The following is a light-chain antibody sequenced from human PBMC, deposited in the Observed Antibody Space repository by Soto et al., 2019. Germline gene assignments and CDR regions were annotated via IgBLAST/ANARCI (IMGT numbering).Light chain of an antibody. CDR1: QTISSW. CDR2: NAA. V-gene: IGKV1-5*03. Sequence: DIQMTQSPSTLSASVGDRVTITCRASQTISSWLAWYQQKPGKAPNLLIYNAASIESGVPSRFSGSGSGTEFTPTTTSLQPDDFATYYCQQYNSFPWTFGQGTKVEIK. J-gene: IGKJ1*01. CDR3: QQYNSFPWT.